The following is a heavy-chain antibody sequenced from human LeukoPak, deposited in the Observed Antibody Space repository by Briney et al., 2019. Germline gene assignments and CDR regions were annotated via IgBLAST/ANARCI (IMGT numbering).Heavy chain of an antibody. CDR3: ARDRANTYYEEHDY. CDR1: GFTFSSYE. J-gene: IGHJ4*02. V-gene: IGHV3-48*03. Sequence: PGGSLRLSCAASGFTFSSYEMNWVRQAPGKGLEWVSYISSSGSTIYYADSVKGRFTISRDNAKNSLYLQMNSLRAEDTAVYYCARDRANTYYEEHDYWGQGTLVTVSS. D-gene: IGHD3-22*01. CDR2: ISSSGSTI.